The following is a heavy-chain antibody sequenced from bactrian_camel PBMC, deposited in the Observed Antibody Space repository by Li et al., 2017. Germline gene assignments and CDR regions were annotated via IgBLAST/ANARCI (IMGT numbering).Heavy chain of an antibody. V-gene: IGHV3S1*01. CDR2: TTIGGTS. D-gene: IGHD3*01. CDR1: GRTLSSIA. CDR3: AKDIDMAYDSDDDVPAETLFEH. J-gene: IGHJ4*01. Sequence: HVQLVESGGGSVQSGGSLRLSCVVSGRTLSSIAIHWVRQAPGQGLEWVSHTTIGGTSFYADSVKGRVTISRDNGKNTLFLQLNSLKTEDTAIYYCAKDIDMAYDSDDDVPAETLFEHWGQGTQVTVS.